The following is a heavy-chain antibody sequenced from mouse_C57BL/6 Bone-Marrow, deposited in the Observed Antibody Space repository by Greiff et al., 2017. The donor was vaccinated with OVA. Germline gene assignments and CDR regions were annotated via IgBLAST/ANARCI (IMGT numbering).Heavy chain of an antibody. Sequence: DVKLVESGGGLVKPGGSLKLSCAASGFTFSDYGMHWVRQAPEKGLEWVAYISSGSSTIYYADTVKGRFTISRDNAKNTLFLQMTSLRSEDTAMYYCARNGYYPFAYWGQGTLVTVSA. CDR2: ISSGSSTI. CDR1: GFTFSDYG. J-gene: IGHJ3*01. V-gene: IGHV5-17*01. CDR3: ARNGYYPFAY. D-gene: IGHD2-3*01.